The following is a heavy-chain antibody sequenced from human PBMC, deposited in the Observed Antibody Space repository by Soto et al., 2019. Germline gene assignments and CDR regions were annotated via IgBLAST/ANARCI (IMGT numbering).Heavy chain of an antibody. D-gene: IGHD3-16*01. CDR1: EYTFVNHD. V-gene: IGHV1-8*01. CDR3: ARGWGRWPHEKPGDY. CDR2: MNPNSGNS. Sequence: QVQLVQSGAELKEPGASVKVSCTASEYTFVNHDINWVRQAPGRGLEWMGWMNPNSGNSGFAQKFQDRVTMTQDTCRDTAYMELRNLRSEDTAVYYCARGWGRWPHEKPGDYWGQGTLVTVS. J-gene: IGHJ4*02.